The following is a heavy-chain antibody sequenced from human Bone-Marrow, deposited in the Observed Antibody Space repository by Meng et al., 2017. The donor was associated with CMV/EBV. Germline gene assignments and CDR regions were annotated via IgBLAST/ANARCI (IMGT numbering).Heavy chain of an antibody. Sequence: ASVKVSCKASGYTFTSYDINWVRQATGQGLEWMGWMNPNSGNTGYAQKFQGRVTMTRNTSISTAYMELSSLRSEDTAVYYCAKDILGGQLVSGVFDYWGQGTLVTVSS. J-gene: IGHJ4*02. CDR3: AKDILGGQLVSGVFDY. D-gene: IGHD6-6*01. CDR1: GYTFTSYD. V-gene: IGHV1-8*01. CDR2: MNPNSGNT.